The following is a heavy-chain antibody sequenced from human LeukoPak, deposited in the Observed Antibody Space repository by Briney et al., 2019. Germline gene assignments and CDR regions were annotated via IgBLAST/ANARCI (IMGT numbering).Heavy chain of an antibody. V-gene: IGHV4-59*08. CDR2: IYYTGST. J-gene: IGHJ4*02. CDR1: GGSISNYF. D-gene: IGHD3-10*01. CDR3: ARYYYGSGSYERYFDY. Sequence: SETLSLTCTVSGGSISNYFWSWVRQPPGKGLEWIGYIYYTGSTNYNPSLKSRVTISVDTSKNQFSLNLSSVTAADTAVYYCARYYYGSGSYERYFDYWGQGTLVTVSS.